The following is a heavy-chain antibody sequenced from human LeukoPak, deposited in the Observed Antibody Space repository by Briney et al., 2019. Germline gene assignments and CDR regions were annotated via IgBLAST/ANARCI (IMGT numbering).Heavy chain of an antibody. V-gene: IGHV3-64*01. Sequence: PGGSLRLSCAASGFTFSSYAMHWVRQAPGKGLEYVSAISSNGGSTYYANSVKGRFTISRDSSKNTLYLQMGSLGAEDMAVYYCARGPRSYSGSYYFDYWGQGTLVTVSS. J-gene: IGHJ4*02. CDR1: GFTFSSYA. D-gene: IGHD1-26*01. CDR2: ISSNGGST. CDR3: ARGPRSYSGSYYFDY.